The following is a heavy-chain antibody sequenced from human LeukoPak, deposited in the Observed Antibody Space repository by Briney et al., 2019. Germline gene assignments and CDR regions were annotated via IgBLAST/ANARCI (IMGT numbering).Heavy chain of an antibody. CDR1: GFTFSSYA. V-gene: IGHV3-30*04. Sequence: GGSLRLSCAASGFTFSSYATQWVRQAPGKGLEWVAVISYDGSDKNYADSVKGRFTISRDNSMDTLYLQMNSLRAEDTAVYYCARAVYRSGGYYFDYWGQGILVTVSS. CDR2: ISYDGSDK. D-gene: IGHD6-19*01. CDR3: ARAVYRSGGYYFDY. J-gene: IGHJ4*02.